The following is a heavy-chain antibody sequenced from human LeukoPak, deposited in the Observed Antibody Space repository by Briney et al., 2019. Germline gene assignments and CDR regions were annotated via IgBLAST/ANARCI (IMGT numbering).Heavy chain of an antibody. V-gene: IGHV4-34*01. CDR2: INHSGST. CDR3: ARTTVTTDDAFDI. Sequence: SETLSLICAVYGGFFSAYYWSWIRQPPGKGLEWIGEINHSGSTNYDPSLKSRVTISVDTSKNQFSLKLSSVTAADTAVYYCARTTVTTDDAFDIWGQGTMVTVSS. D-gene: IGHD4-11*01. J-gene: IGHJ3*02. CDR1: GGFFSAYY.